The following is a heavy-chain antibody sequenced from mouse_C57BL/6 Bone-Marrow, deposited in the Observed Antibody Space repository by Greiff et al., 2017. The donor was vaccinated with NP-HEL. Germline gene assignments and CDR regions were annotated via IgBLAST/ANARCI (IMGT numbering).Heavy chain of an antibody. CDR2: ISSGGSYT. CDR1: GFTFSSYG. Sequence: EVQVVESGGDLVKPGGSLKLSCAASGFTFSSYGMSWVRQTPDKRLEWVATISSGGSYTYYPDSVKGRFTISRDNAKNTLYLQMSSLKSEDTAMYYCARQVFYGSSYPSYYAMDYWGQGTSVTVSS. J-gene: IGHJ4*01. D-gene: IGHD1-1*01. CDR3: ARQVFYGSSYPSYYAMDY. V-gene: IGHV5-6*01.